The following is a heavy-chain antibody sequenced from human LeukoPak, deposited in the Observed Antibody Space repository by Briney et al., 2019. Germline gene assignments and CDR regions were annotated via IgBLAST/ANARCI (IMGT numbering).Heavy chain of an antibody. J-gene: IGHJ4*02. D-gene: IGHD3-9*01. CDR3: ARGSRYFDWSNTDGGVDY. CDR2: INPNSGGT. V-gene: IGHV1-2*06. CDR1: DYTFTGYY. Sequence: ASVTVSCMASDYTFTGYYMHWLRQAPGQGLEWVGRINPNSGGTNHAQKFQGRVTMTRDTSITTDYMELRRLRSDDTAVYYCARGSRYFDWSNTDGGVDYWGQGTLVTVSS.